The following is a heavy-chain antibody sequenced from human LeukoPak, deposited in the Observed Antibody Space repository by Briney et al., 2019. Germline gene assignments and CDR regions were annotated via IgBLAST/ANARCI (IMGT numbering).Heavy chain of an antibody. Sequence: GGSLRLSCAASGFTFSSYSMNWVRQAPGKGLEWVSSISSSSSYIYYADSVKGRFTISRDNAKNSLYLQMNSLRAEDTAVYYCARGGEGYSYGQRLDYWGQGTLVTVSS. CDR2: ISSSSSYI. CDR3: ARGGEGYSYGQRLDY. D-gene: IGHD5-18*01. V-gene: IGHV3-21*01. CDR1: GFTFSSYS. J-gene: IGHJ4*02.